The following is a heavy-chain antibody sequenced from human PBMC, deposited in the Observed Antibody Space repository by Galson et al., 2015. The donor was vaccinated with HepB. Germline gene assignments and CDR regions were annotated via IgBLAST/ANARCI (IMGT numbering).Heavy chain of an antibody. Sequence: SVKVSCKASGGTFSSYAISWVRQAPGQGLEWMGRIIPILGIANYAQKFQGRVTITADKSTSTAYMELSSLRSEDTAVYYCAVTDSSGYQFDYWGQGTLVTVSS. V-gene: IGHV1-69*04. CDR2: IIPILGIA. CDR3: AVTDSSGYQFDY. J-gene: IGHJ4*02. CDR1: GGTFSSYA. D-gene: IGHD3-22*01.